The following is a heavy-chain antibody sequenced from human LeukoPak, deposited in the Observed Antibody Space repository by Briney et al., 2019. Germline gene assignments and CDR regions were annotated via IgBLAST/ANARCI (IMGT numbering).Heavy chain of an antibody. CDR1: GGSFSSYY. CDR3: ARWSNWKDLDY. J-gene: IGHJ4*02. CDR2: INHSGST. D-gene: IGHD1-1*01. V-gene: IGHV4-34*01. Sequence: PSETLSLTCAVYGGSFSSYYWSWIRQPPGKGLEWIGEINHSGSTNYNPSLKSRVTISVDTSKNQFSLKLSSVTAADTAVYYCARWSNWKDLDYWGQGTLVTVSS.